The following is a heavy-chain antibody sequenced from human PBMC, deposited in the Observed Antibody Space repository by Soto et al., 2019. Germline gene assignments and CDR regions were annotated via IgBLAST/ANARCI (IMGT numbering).Heavy chain of an antibody. Sequence: PGWSLRLSCAVSGFTFRNNGMHLVRQAPGKGLEWGAFISYDASDIFYADSVKGRFTISRDNPKSNLFLHMNTPRAEDTAVYYCAITRVADSALDYWGQGTQVTVSS. J-gene: IGHJ4*02. CDR3: AITRVADSALDY. CDR2: ISYDASDI. V-gene: IGHV3-30*03. CDR1: GFTFRNNG. D-gene: IGHD3-3*01.